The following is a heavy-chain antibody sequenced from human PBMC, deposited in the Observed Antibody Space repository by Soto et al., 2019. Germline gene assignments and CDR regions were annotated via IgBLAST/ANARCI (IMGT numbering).Heavy chain of an antibody. J-gene: IGHJ3*02. Sequence: APVKVSCKASGYTFTSYDINWVRQATGQGLEWMGWMNPNSGNTGYAQKFQGRVTMTRNTSISTAYMELSSLRSEDTAVYYCARATAYYDFWSGYHDDAFDIWGQGTMVTVSS. V-gene: IGHV1-8*01. CDR1: GYTFTSYD. CDR3: ARATAYYDFWSGYHDDAFDI. CDR2: MNPNSGNT. D-gene: IGHD3-3*01.